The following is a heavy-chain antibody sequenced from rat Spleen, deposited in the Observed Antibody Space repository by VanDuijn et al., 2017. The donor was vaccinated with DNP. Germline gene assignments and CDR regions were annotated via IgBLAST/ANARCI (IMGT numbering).Heavy chain of an antibody. V-gene: IGHV5-7*01. J-gene: IGHJ2*01. D-gene: IGHD1-10*01. CDR3: ARHQATPYFDY. Sequence: EVQLVESGGGLVQPGRSLKLSCVASGFTFSDYNMAWVRQTPKKGLEWVATITYDGSSTYYGDSVKGRFTVSRDNAKSTLYLQMDSLTSEDTATYYCARHQATPYFDYWGQGVMVTVSS. CDR1: GFTFSDYN. CDR2: ITYDGSST.